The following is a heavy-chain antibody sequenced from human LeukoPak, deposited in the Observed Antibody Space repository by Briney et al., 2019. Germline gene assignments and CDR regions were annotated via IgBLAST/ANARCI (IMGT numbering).Heavy chain of an antibody. J-gene: IGHJ5*02. V-gene: IGHV3-53*01. D-gene: IGHD6-19*01. CDR3: ASGGDPQWLVHGES. CDR2: LYSAGST. Sequence: AGGSLRLSCAASGFSVSSNYMIWVRQAPGKGLEWVSVLYSAGSTYFADSVKGRFTISRDNSKDTLYLQMNSLKPEDTAVYYCASGGDPQWLVHGESWGQGTLVTVSS. CDR1: GFSVSSNY.